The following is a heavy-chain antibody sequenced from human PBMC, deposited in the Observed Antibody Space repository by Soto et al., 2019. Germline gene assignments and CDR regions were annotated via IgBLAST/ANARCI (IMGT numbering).Heavy chain of an antibody. CDR2: INHSGST. CDR1: GGSFSGYY. V-gene: IGHV4-34*01. D-gene: IGHD6-13*01. Sequence: PSETLSLTCAVYGGSFSGYYWSWIRQPPGKGLEWIGEINHSGSTNYNPSLKSRVTISVDTSKNQFSLKLSSVTAADTAVYYCARGRSSSWYALWDWGQGTLVTVSS. CDR3: ARGRSSSWYALWD. J-gene: IGHJ4*02.